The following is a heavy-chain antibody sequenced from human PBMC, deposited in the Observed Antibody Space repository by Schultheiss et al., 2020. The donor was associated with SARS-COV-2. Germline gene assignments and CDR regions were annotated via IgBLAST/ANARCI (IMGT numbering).Heavy chain of an antibody. Sequence: SETLSLTCTVSGGSISSYYWSRIRQPPGKGLEWIGYIYYSGSTNYNPSLKSRVTISVDTSKNQFSLKLSSVTAADTAVYYCARRKVGATGDDAFDIWGQGTMVTVSS. V-gene: IGHV4-59*08. CDR2: IYYSGST. J-gene: IGHJ3*02. CDR1: GGSISSYY. D-gene: IGHD1-26*01. CDR3: ARRKVGATGDDAFDI.